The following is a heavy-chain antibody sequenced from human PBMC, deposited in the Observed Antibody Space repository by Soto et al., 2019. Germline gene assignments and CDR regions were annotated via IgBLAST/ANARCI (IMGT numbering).Heavy chain of an antibody. CDR1: GFTFSNAW. CDR2: IKSKTDGGTT. CDR3: TTGQTYGDYVASVFDI. Sequence: GGSLRLSCAASGFTFSNAWMSWVRQAPGKGLEWVGRIKSKTDGGTTDYAAPVKGRFTISRDDSKNTLYLQMNSLKTEDTAVYYCTTGQTYGDYVASVFDIWGQGTMVTVSS. J-gene: IGHJ3*02. V-gene: IGHV3-15*01. D-gene: IGHD4-17*01.